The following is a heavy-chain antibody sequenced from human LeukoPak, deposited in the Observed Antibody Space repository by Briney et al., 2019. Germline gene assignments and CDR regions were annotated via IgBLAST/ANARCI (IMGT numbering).Heavy chain of an antibody. V-gene: IGHV3-30*18. J-gene: IGHJ3*02. CDR1: GFTFSSYG. D-gene: IGHD3-10*01. CDR2: ISYDGSNK. Sequence: PGGSLRLSCAASGFTFSSYGMHWVRQAPGKGLEWVAVISYDGSNKYYADSVKGRFTISRDNSKNTLYLHMNSLRAEDTAVYYCAKDFLRITMVRGVIITSAFDIWGQGTMVTVSS. CDR3: AKDFLRITMVRGVIITSAFDI.